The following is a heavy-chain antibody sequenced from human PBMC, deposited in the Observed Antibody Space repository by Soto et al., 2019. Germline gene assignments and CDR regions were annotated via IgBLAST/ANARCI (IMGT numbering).Heavy chain of an antibody. CDR1: GFTFSSYS. CDR3: ARDHRYCSGSSCRPYYYYYGMDV. Sequence: PGGSLRLSCAASGFTFSSYSMNWVRQAPGRGLEWVAAISGTSDYIYYADSVKGRFTISRDNAKNSLYIQMNSLRAEDTAVYYCARDHRYCSGSSCRPYYYYYGMDVWGQGTTVTVSS. CDR2: ISGTSDYI. D-gene: IGHD2-15*01. V-gene: IGHV3-21*01. J-gene: IGHJ6*02.